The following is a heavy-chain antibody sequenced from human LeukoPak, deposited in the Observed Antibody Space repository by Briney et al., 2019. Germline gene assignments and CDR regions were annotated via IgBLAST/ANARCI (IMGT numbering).Heavy chain of an antibody. Sequence: GGSLRLSCAASGFTFSRYGMHWVRQAPGKGLEWVAIISYDGSNKYYADSVKGRFTISRDNSKNTLYLQMNSLSAEDTSVYYCAGDGAFGYCSGGSCFRDAFDFWGQGTLVTVS. V-gene: IGHV3-30*03. D-gene: IGHD2-15*01. CDR1: GFTFSRYG. CDR3: AGDGAFGYCSGGSCFRDAFDF. CDR2: ISYDGSNK. J-gene: IGHJ3*01.